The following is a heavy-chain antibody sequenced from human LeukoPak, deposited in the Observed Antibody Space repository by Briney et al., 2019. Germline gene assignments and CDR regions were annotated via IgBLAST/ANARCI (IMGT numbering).Heavy chain of an antibody. D-gene: IGHD6-19*01. J-gene: IGHJ4*02. Sequence: GGSLRLSCAASGLTFSSYWMSWVRQAPGKGLEWVANIKQDGSEKYYVDSVKGRFTISRDNAKNSLYLQMNSLRAEDTAVYYCAREGSSGWPYWGQGTLVTVSS. CDR2: IKQDGSEK. CDR3: AREGSSGWPY. CDR1: GLTFSSYW. V-gene: IGHV3-7*01.